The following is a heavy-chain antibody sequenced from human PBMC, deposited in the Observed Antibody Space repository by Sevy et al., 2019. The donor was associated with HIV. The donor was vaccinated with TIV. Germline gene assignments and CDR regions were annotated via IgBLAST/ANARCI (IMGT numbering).Heavy chain of an antibody. J-gene: IGHJ3*01. CDR1: AFTFNRYW. CDR2: IKQDESEK. V-gene: IGHV3-7*03. Sequence: GGSLRLSCAASAFTFNRYWMSWVRQAPGKGLEWVANIKQDESEKHYADSVKGRFTISRDNTKNSLFLQLDTVRDEDSAIYYCAKIDDGDFGGVVRVWGQVTMVTVSS. D-gene: IGHD2-21*01. CDR3: AKIDDGDFGGVVRV.